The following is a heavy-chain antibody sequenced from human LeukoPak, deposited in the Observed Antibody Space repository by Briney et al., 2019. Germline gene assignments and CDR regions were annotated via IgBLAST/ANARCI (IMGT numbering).Heavy chain of an antibody. Sequence: GSVKVSCKASGYTFTDYFMHWVRQAPGQGLEWMGWINPSNGATKYAQKFQGRVTMSRDTSITTAYMEVTSLKSDDTAVFYCARELQGGRFDYWGQGALVTVSS. CDR3: ARELQGGRFDY. V-gene: IGHV1-2*02. CDR1: GYTFTDYF. J-gene: IGHJ4*02. D-gene: IGHD2-15*01. CDR2: INPSNGAT.